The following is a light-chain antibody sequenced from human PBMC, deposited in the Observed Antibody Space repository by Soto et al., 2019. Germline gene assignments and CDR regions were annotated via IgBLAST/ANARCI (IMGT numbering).Light chain of an antibody. J-gene: IGKJ3*01. CDR2: GAS. CDR3: QQYSSWPFT. CDR1: QSVSNN. V-gene: IGKV3-15*01. Sequence: EIVLTQSPATLSVFPGEKATLSCGASQSVSNNLAWYHQKPGQAPRPLIYGASTRATGVPAGFSGSGSGTEFSLTISSLQSEVSAIYYCQQYSSWPFTFGPGTKVAIE.